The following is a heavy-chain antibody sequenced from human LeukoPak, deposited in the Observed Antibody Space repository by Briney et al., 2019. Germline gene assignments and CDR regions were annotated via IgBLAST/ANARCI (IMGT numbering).Heavy chain of an antibody. J-gene: IGHJ4*02. CDR1: GFTVSSNY. CDR3: ARGYSSGWYYFDY. V-gene: IGHV3-53*04. Sequence: GGSLRLSCAASGFTVSSNYMSWVRQAPGKGLEWVSVIYSGGSTYYADSVKGRFTISRHNSKNTLYLQMNSLRAEDTAVYYRARGYSSGWYYFDYWGQGTLVTVSS. D-gene: IGHD6-19*01. CDR2: IYSGGST.